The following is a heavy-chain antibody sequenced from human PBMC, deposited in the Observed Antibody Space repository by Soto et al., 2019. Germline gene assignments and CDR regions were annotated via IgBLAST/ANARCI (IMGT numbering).Heavy chain of an antibody. J-gene: IGHJ4*02. Sequence: XGSLILSCVASGCSISTHALTWVRQAPGKGLDWVSSFSGRSGDTYYAASVKGRFTISGDSSKNTVILQMNNLRADDTALYYCARDSSAWPNYFDYWGQGIQVTVSS. CDR1: GCSISTHA. CDR2: FSGRSGDT. V-gene: IGHV3-23*01. CDR3: ARDSSAWPNYFDY. D-gene: IGHD6-19*01.